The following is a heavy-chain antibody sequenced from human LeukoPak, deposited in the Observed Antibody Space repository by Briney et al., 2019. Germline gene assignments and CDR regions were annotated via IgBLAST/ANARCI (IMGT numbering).Heavy chain of an antibody. V-gene: IGHV4-4*07. Sequence: SETLSLTCTVSGGSISGYYWSWIRQSAGKGLEWIGRIYSSGSTNYNPSLKSRATMSVDTSKNHFSLNLSSVTAADTAVYYCARGRITIFGVVIAPIVYWGQGTLVTVSS. CDR3: ARGRITIFGVVIAPIVY. CDR1: GGSISGYY. CDR2: IYSSGST. D-gene: IGHD3-3*01. J-gene: IGHJ4*02.